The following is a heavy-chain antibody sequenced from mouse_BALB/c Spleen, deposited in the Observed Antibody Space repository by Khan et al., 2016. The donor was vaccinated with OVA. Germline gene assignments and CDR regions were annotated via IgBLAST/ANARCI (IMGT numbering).Heavy chain of an antibody. Sequence: EVELVESGGGLVKPGGSLKLSCAASGFTFSDYSMYWVRQTPEKRLEWVATISVGGSYTDYPDSVKGRFTISRDNAKNNLYLQMSSLKSEDTAFYYCVRGREYYFGYVAWFAYWGQGTLVTVSA. CDR3: VRGREYYFGYVAWFAY. J-gene: IGHJ3*01. CDR1: GFTFSDYS. CDR2: ISVGGSYT. D-gene: IGHD1-1*02. V-gene: IGHV5-4*02.